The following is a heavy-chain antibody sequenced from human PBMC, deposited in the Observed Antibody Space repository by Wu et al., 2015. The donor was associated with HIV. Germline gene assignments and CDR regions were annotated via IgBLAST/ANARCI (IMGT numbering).Heavy chain of an antibody. CDR1: GGTFSSYA. Sequence: QVQLVQSGAEVKKPGSSVKVSCKASGGTFSSYAISWVRQAPGQGLEWMGGIIPIFGTANYAQKFQGRVTITTDESTSTAYMELSSLRSEDTAVYYCAREGTRQSLIAVAAHYYYGMDVWGQGTTVTVSS. CDR3: AREGTRQSLIAVAAHYYYGMDV. CDR2: IIPIFGTA. V-gene: IGHV1-69*05. D-gene: IGHD6-13*01. J-gene: IGHJ6*02.